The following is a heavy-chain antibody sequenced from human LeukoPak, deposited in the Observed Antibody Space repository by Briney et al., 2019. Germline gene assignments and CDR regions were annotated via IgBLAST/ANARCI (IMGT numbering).Heavy chain of an antibody. CDR1: GYSFTFYW. V-gene: IGHV5-51*01. J-gene: IGHJ4*02. CDR3: ARHNSSAWHTFDH. D-gene: IGHD6-19*01. CDR2: IYPGDSDT. Sequence: GESLKISCKGSGYSFTFYWIAWVRQMPGKGLEWMGIIYPGDSDTRYSPSFQGQVTISADKSISTAYLQRSSPKASDTAMYYCARHNSSAWHTFDHWGQGSLVTVSS.